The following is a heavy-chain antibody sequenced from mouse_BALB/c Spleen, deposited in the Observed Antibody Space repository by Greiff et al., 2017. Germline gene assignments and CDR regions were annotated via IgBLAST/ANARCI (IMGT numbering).Heavy chain of an antibody. CDR1: GFAFSSYD. CDR2: ISSGGGST. Sequence: EVMLVESGGGLVKPGGSLKLSCAASGFAFSSYDMSWVRQTPEKRLEWVAYISSGGGSTYYPDTVKGRFTISRDNAKNTLYLQMSSLKSEDTAMYYCARHGGSSYVDWFAYWGQGTLVTVSA. CDR3: ARHGGSSYVDWFAY. D-gene: IGHD1-1*01. J-gene: IGHJ3*01. V-gene: IGHV5-12-1*01.